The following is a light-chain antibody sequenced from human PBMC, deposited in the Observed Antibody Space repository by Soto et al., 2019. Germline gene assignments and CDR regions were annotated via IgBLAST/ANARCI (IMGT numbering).Light chain of an antibody. J-gene: IGKJ1*01. V-gene: IGKV1-5*01. CDR1: QSISHF. CDR2: DAS. Sequence: DVKMTKSPSTLSASVGDRVTITCRASQSISHFLAWYQQKPGKVPKLLIYDASNLGSGVPSRFSGSGSGTDFTLTISSLQSDDFAVYYCQQYLDWPRTFGQRTKVDIK. CDR3: QQYLDWPRT.